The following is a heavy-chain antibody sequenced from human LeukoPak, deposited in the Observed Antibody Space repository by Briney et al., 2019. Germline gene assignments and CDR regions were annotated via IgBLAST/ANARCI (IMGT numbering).Heavy chain of an antibody. CDR3: ATRSSSFAFS. Sequence: PGGSLRLSCAASGFTFSTHIMNWVRQAPGKGLEWVSSISSTSVYIDYADSLKGRFTISRDNAKNSLYLQMNSLRVEDTAVYFCATRSSSFAFSWGQGTLVTVSS. CDR2: ISSTSVYI. J-gene: IGHJ5*02. D-gene: IGHD6-19*01. V-gene: IGHV3-21*01. CDR1: GFTFSTHI.